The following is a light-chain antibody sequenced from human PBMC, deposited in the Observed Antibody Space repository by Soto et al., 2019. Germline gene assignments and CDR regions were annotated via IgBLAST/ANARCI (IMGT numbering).Light chain of an antibody. CDR2: DVS. Sequence: QSVLPQPASVSVSPGQSITISCPGTSSDVGGYNYVSWYQQHPGKAPKLMIYDVSNRPSGVSNRFSGSKSGNTASLTISGLQAEDEADYYCSSYTSSSIPYVFGTGTKVTVL. CDR1: SSDVGGYNY. CDR3: SSYTSSSIPYV. J-gene: IGLJ1*01. V-gene: IGLV2-14*01.